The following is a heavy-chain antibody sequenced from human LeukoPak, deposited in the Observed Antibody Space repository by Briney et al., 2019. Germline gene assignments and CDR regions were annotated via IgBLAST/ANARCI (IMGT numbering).Heavy chain of an antibody. J-gene: IGHJ5*02. V-gene: IGHV1-58*02. CDR2: IVVGSGDT. Sequence: SVKVSCKASGFTFDKSAIQWVRQARGQRLEWIGWIVVGSGDTNYAQKFQDRVSVTRDVSTSTVYMELSSLRAEDTAVYYCARGGSSGWYLARWRGRFDPWGQGTLVTVSS. D-gene: IGHD6-19*01. CDR3: ARGGSSGWYLARWRGRFDP. CDR1: GFTFDKSA.